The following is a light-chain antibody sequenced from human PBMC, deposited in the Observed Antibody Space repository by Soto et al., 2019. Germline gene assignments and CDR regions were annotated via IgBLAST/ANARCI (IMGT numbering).Light chain of an antibody. CDR3: QQPHSTPVT. J-gene: IGKJ4*01. Sequence: DIQMTQSPSSLSASVGDSVTITCRASQSITTYLNWYQQKPGQAPNLLIYTTSTLKSGVPSRFSGSGSGTDFTLTISALRPEDFATYFCQQPHSTPVTFGGGTKLEI. V-gene: IGKV1-39*01. CDR1: QSITTY. CDR2: TTS.